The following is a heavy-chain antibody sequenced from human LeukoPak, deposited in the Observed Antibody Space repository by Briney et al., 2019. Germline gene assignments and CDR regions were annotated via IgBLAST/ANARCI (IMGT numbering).Heavy chain of an antibody. V-gene: IGHV1-3*01. Sequence: ASMKVSCKASGYTFTSYAMHWVRQAPGQRLEWMGWINAGNGNTKYSQKFQGRVTVTRDTSASTAYMELSSLRSEDTAVYYCARGLWFGDPQDALDIWGQGTMVTVSS. J-gene: IGHJ3*02. CDR1: GYTFTSYA. CDR2: INAGNGNT. D-gene: IGHD3-10*01. CDR3: ARGLWFGDPQDALDI.